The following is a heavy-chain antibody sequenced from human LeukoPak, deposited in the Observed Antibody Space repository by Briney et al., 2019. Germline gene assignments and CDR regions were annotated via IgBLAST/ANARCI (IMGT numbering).Heavy chain of an antibody. J-gene: IGHJ4*02. CDR3: ASGGHIDY. Sequence: GGSLRLSCAASGLTFSTFWMSWVRQAPGKGLEWVANIKADGSDKNYVDSVRGRFTISRDNSKNSLSLQMNSLREEDTAGYYCASGGHIDYCGQGTLVTVSS. CDR1: GLTFSTFW. D-gene: IGHD3-16*01. V-gene: IGHV3-7*05. CDR2: IKADGSDK.